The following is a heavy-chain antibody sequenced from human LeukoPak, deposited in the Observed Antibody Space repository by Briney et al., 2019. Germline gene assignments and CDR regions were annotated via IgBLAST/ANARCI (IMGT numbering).Heavy chain of an antibody. CDR3: ARETGTTSVDYYMDV. CDR1: GYTFTSYY. CDR2: INPSGGST. J-gene: IGHJ6*03. V-gene: IGHV1-46*01. D-gene: IGHD1-7*01. Sequence: ASVKVSCKASGYTFTSYYMHWVRQAPGQGLEWMGIINPSGGSTSYAQKLQGRVTMTRDTSTSTVYMELGSLRSEDTAVYYCARETGTTSVDYYMDVWGKGTTVTVSS.